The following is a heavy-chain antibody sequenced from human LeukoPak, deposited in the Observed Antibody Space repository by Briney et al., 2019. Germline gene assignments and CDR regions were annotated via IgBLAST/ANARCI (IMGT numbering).Heavy chain of an antibody. D-gene: IGHD2-8*01. CDR1: GGSISSMDYD. J-gene: IGHJ4*02. CDR2: IYYSGTT. Sequence: SETLSLTCTVSGGSISSMDYDWGWIRQPPGKALGWMGSIYYSGTTYYNPPLKSRVTISVDASKDQVSLKLNSVTAADTAVYYCARLFPSCTKTTCDFDYWGQGILVSVSS. CDR3: ARLFPSCTKTTCDFDY. V-gene: IGHV4-39*01.